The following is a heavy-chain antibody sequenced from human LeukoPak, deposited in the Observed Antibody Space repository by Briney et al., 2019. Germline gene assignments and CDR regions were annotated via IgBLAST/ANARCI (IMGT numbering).Heavy chain of an antibody. CDR2: ISSSSTYT. CDR3: AKVGTGNQYGSGDFDL. J-gene: IGHJ4*02. CDR1: GFTFSSHS. V-gene: IGHV3-21*01. Sequence: GGSLRLSCAASGFTFSSHSMIWVRQAPGKGLEWVSAISSSSTYTKYADSVKGRFTISRDNAKTSVYLQMDSLRAEDTAVYYCAKVGTGNQYGSGDFDLWGQGILVTVSS. D-gene: IGHD3-10*01.